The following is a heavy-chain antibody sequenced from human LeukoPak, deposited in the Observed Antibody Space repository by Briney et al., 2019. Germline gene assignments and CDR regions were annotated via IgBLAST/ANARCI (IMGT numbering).Heavy chain of an antibody. D-gene: IGHD2-8*01. V-gene: IGHV1-8*03. CDR3: ARAPNHCTNGVCYTRRVDY. CDR2: MNPNSGNT. Sequence: ASVKVSCKXSGYTFTSYDINWVRQATGQGLEGMGWMNPNSGNTGYAQKFQGRVTITRNTSISTAYMELSSLRSEDTAVYYCARAPNHCTNGVCYTRRVDYWGQGTLVTVSS. J-gene: IGHJ4*02. CDR1: GYTFTSYD.